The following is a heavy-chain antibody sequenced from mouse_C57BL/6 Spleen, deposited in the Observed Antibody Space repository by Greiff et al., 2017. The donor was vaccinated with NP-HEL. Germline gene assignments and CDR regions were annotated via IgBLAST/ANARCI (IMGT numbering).Heavy chain of an antibody. V-gene: IGHV14-1*01. D-gene: IGHD2-2*01. CDR1: GFNIKDYY. CDR3: TIYGSLYYFDY. Sequence: EVQLQQSGAELVRPGASVKLSCTASGFNIKDYYMHWVKQRPEQGLEWIGRIDPEDGDTEYAPKFQGKATMTADTSSNTAYLQLSSLTSEDTAVYYCTIYGSLYYFDYWGKGTTLAVS. CDR2: IDPEDGDT. J-gene: IGHJ2*01.